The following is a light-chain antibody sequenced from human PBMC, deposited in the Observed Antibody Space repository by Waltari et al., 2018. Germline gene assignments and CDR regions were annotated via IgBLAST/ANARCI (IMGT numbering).Light chain of an antibody. CDR2: GAS. CDR1: QSVSSSY. V-gene: IGKV3-20*01. CDR3: QQYGSALTWT. Sequence: EIVLTQSPGTLSLSPGERATLSCRASQSVSSSYLAWYQQKPGQAPRLLIYGASSRATCIPDRFSGRGSGTDFTLTISRLEPEDFAVYYCQQYGSALTWTFGQGTKVEIK. J-gene: IGKJ1*01.